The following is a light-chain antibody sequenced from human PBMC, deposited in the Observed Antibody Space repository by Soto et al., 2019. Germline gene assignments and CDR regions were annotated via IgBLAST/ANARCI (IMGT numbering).Light chain of an antibody. V-gene: IGLV2-11*01. CDR3: QAYDYTLSASV. CDR1: SIDVGGSNY. CDR2: DVS. J-gene: IGLJ3*02. Sequence: QSALTQPRSVSGSPGQSVTISCTGPSIDVGGSNYVSWYQQHPGKAPKLMIYDVSERPSGVPDRFSGSKSGNTASLTISGLQAEDEADYYCQAYDYTLSASVFGGGTKLTVL.